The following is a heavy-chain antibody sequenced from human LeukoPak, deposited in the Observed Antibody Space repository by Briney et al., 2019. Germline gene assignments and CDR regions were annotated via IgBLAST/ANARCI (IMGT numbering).Heavy chain of an antibody. J-gene: IGHJ4*02. V-gene: IGHV3-7*01. CDR3: ARHTWDIPPDY. Sequence: GGSLRLSCAASGFTFSSYWMSWVRQAPGKGLERVANIKQDGSEKYYVDSVKGRFTISRDNAKNSLYLQMNSLRAEDTAVYYCARHTWDIPPDYWGQGTLVTVSS. D-gene: IGHD2-15*01. CDR2: IKQDGSEK. CDR1: GFTFSSYW.